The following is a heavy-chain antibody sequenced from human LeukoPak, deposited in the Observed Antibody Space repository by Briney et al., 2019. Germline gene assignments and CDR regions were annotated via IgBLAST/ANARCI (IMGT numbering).Heavy chain of an antibody. V-gene: IGHV4-39*02. CDR2: IYYSGST. CDR1: GGSISSSSYY. D-gene: IGHD3-22*01. J-gene: IGHJ1*01. CDR3: ARDRRYYDSSGYYSAEYFQH. Sequence: PSETLSLTCTVSGGSISSSSYYWGWIRQPPGKGLEWIGSIYYSGSTYYNPSLKSRVTISVDTSKNQFSLKLSSVTAADTAVYYCARDRRYYDSSGYYSAEYFQHWGQGTLVTVSS.